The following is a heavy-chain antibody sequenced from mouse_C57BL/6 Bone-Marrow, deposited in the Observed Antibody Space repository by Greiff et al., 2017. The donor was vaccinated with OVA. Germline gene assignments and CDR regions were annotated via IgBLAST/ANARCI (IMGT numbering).Heavy chain of an antibody. CDR3: ARRWLLNYYYAMDY. V-gene: IGHV1-85*01. CDR1: GYTFTSYD. Sequence: VKLVESGPELVKPGASVKLSCKASGYTFTSYDINWVKQRPGQGLEWIGWIYPRDGSTKYNEKFKGKATLTVDTSSSTAYMELHSLTSEDSAVYFCARRWLLNYYYAMDYWGQGTSVTVSS. CDR2: IYPRDGST. D-gene: IGHD2-3*01. J-gene: IGHJ4*01.